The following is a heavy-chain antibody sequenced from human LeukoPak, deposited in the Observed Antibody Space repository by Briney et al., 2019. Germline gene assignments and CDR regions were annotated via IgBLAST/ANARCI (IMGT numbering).Heavy chain of an antibody. D-gene: IGHD6-13*01. J-gene: IGHJ4*02. CDR2: FYHGGST. CDR1: GYSISSGYY. CDR3: VRVTTSSWFEGYFDY. Sequence: SETLSLTCTVSGYSISSGYYWGWIRQPPGKGLEWIGNFYHGGSTYYNPSLKSRVTMSGDTSKNQFSLNQSSVTAADTAVYFCVRVTTSSWFEGYFDYWGQGTLVTVSS. V-gene: IGHV4-38-2*02.